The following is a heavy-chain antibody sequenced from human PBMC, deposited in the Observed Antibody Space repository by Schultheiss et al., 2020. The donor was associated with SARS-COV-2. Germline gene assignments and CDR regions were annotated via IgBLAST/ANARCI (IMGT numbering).Heavy chain of an antibody. D-gene: IGHD4-11*01. CDR3: ARDGQEYSNGDY. CDR1: GYTFTGYY. CDR2: INPSGGST. J-gene: IGHJ4*02. Sequence: ASVKVSCKASGYTFTGYYIHWVRQAPGQGLEWMGWINPSGGSTSYAQKFQGRVTMTTDTSTSTAYMELRSLRSDDTAVYYCARDGQEYSNGDYWGQGTLVTVSS. V-gene: IGHV1-46*01.